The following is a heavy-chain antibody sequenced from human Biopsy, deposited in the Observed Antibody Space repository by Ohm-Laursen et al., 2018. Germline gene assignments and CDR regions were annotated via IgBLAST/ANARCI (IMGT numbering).Heavy chain of an antibody. CDR1: GGSISSFY. J-gene: IGHJ4*02. CDR3: ARRGSGGRSFDH. CDR2: ISDSGST. V-gene: IGHV4-59*08. Sequence: GTLSLTCSVSGGSISSFYWTWIRQPPGKGPEWIGDISDSGSTNYKPSLKSRVIISVDTSKNQFSLNLSSVTAADTAVYYCARRGSGGRSFDHWGQGTLVTVSS. D-gene: IGHD2-15*01.